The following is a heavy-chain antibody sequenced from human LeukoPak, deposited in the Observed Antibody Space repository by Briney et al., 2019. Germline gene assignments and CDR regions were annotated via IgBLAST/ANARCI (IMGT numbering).Heavy chain of an antibody. CDR3: ARCATPDVVNNWFDP. V-gene: IGHV5-51*01. J-gene: IGHJ5*02. CDR2: IYPGDSDT. Sequence: GESLKISCRGSGYSFTSYWIGWVGQVPGKGLEWMGIIYPGDSDTRYSPSFQGQVTSSADKSISTAYLQWSSLKASDTAMYYCARCATPDVVNNWFDPWGQGTLVTVSS. CDR1: GYSFTSYW. D-gene: IGHD3-22*01.